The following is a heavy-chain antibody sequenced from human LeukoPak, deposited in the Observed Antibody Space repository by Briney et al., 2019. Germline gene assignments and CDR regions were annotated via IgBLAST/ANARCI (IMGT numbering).Heavy chain of an antibody. V-gene: IGHV1-69*04. CDR3: ARATNCGGDCKDAFDI. CDR1: GYTFTSYG. D-gene: IGHD2-21*02. CDR2: IIPILGIA. Sequence: ASMKVSCKASGYTFTSYGISWVRQAPGQGLEWMGRIIPILGIANYAQKFQGRVTITADKSTSTAYMELSSLRSEDTAVYYCARATNCGGDCKDAFDIWAQGTMVTVSS. J-gene: IGHJ3*02.